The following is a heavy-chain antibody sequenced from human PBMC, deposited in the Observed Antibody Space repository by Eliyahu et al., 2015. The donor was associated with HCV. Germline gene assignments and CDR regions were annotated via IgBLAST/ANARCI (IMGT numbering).Heavy chain of an antibody. Sequence: EVQLVESGGGLVKPRGSLRLSCXASGFTFSSYSMNWVRQAPGKGLEWVSSISSSSSYIYYADSVKGRFTISRDNAKNSLYLQMNSLRAEDTAVYYCARVKATSPDYWGQGTLVTVSS. CDR3: ARVKATSPDY. D-gene: IGHD5-24*01. J-gene: IGHJ4*02. CDR1: GFTFSSYS. CDR2: ISSSSSYI. V-gene: IGHV3-21*01.